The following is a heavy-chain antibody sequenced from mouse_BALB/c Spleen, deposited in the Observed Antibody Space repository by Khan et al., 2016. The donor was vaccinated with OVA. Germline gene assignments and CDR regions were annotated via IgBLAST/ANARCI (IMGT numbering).Heavy chain of an antibody. CDR3: ARDGSRYNYAMDY. D-gene: IGHD2-3*01. CDR1: GYSITSDYA. V-gene: IGHV3-2*02. CDR2: INYSGST. J-gene: IGHJ4*01. Sequence: EVKLEVSGPGLVNPSQSLSLTCTVTGYSITSDYAWNWIRQFPGNKLEWMGYINYSGSTNYNPALKSRISITRDTSKNQFFLQLNSVTTEDTATYDCARDGSRYNYAMDYWGQGTSVTVSS.